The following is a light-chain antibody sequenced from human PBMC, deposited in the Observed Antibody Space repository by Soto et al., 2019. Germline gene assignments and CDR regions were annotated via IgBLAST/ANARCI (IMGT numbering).Light chain of an antibody. J-gene: IGKJ3*01. Sequence: IGLTQSQGKLSLSPGERATLSCRASQSVSSIYLGWYQQKPGQAPRLLMYGASSRATGIPERFRGSGSGTDFTLTISSLQPEDFATYFCQQSNISPPPSGGGSNVDNK. CDR3: QQSNISPPP. CDR2: GAS. V-gene: IGKV3-20*01. CDR1: QSVSSIY.